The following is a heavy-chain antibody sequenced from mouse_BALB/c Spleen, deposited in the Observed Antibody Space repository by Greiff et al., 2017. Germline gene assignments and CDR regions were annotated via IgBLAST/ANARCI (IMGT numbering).Heavy chain of an antibody. D-gene: IGHD1-1*01. V-gene: IGHV1-7*01. CDR2: INPSTGYT. Sequence: VQLQQSGAELAKPGASVKMSCKASGYTFTSYWMHWVKQRPGQGLEWIGYINPSTGYTEYNQKFKDKATLTADKSSSTAYMQLSSLTSEDSAVYYCARRKVWPTTGAMDYWGQGTSVTVSS. J-gene: IGHJ4*01. CDR3: ARRKVWPTTGAMDY. CDR1: GYTFTSYW.